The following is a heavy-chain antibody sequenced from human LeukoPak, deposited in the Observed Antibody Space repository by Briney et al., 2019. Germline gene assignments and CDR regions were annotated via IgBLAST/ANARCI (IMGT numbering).Heavy chain of an antibody. V-gene: IGHV4-34*01. CDR3: ARCQGELHLFYSYYYMDV. Sequence: PSETLSLTCAVYGGSFSGYYWSWIRQPPGKGLEWIGEINHSGSTNYNPSLKSRVTISVDTSKNQFSLKLSSVTAADTAVYYCARCQGELHLFYSYYYMDVWGKGTTVTVSS. CDR1: GGSFSGYY. J-gene: IGHJ6*03. D-gene: IGHD1-26*01. CDR2: INHSGST.